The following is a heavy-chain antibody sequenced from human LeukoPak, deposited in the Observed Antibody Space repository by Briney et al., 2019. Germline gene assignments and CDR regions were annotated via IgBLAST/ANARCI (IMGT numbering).Heavy chain of an antibody. J-gene: IGHJ3*02. D-gene: IGHD1-26*01. V-gene: IGHV1-8*01. CDR2: MNPNSGNT. Sequence: ASVKVSCKASGYTFTSYDINWVRQATGQGLEWMGWMNPNSGNTGYAQKFQGRVTMTRNTSISTAYMELSSPRSEDTAVYYCARDLVGAAAFDAFDIWGQGTMVTVSS. CDR1: GYTFTSYD. CDR3: ARDLVGAAAFDAFDI.